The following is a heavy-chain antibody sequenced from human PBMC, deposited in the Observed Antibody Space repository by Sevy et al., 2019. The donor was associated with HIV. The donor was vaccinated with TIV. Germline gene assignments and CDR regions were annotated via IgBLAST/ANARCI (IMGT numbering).Heavy chain of an antibody. CDR1: GFTFTNYG. D-gene: IGHD2-2*01. V-gene: IGHV3-30*18. Sequence: GGSLRLSCAASGFTFTNYGMHWVRQAPGKGLEWVAVISNDGRDKQHADSVKGRFSISRDNSNKMVHLQMNSLRAEDPAVYYCAKDLGVASAAYYFDHWGQGTLVTVSS. J-gene: IGHJ4*02. CDR2: ISNDGRDK. CDR3: AKDLGVASAAYYFDH.